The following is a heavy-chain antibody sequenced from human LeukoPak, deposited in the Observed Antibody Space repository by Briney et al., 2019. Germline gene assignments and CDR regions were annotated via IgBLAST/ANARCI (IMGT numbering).Heavy chain of an antibody. J-gene: IGHJ4*02. Sequence: ASVKVSCKASGYTFTGYYMHWVRQAPGQGLEWMGWINPNSGGTNYAQKFQGRVTMTRDTSISTAYMEPSTRRCNNTAVVFCARDLGGDYWGQGTLVTVSS. V-gene: IGHV1-2*02. CDR2: INPNSGGT. CDR3: ARDLGGDY. CDR1: GYTFTGYY.